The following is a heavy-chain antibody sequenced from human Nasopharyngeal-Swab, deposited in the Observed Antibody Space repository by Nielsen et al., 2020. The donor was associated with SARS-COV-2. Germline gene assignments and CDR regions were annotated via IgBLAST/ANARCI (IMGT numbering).Heavy chain of an antibody. Sequence: SGPTLVKPTQTLTLTCTFSVFSLSTSGMCVNWIRQPPGKALEWLALIDWGDDKYYSTSLKTRLTISKDSSKDEVVLTMTNMDPVDTATYYCARSGDCSGGRCNDAFDIWGQGTMVTVSS. CDR3: ARSGDCSGGRCNDAFDI. J-gene: IGHJ3*02. CDR1: VFSLSTSGMC. D-gene: IGHD2-15*01. V-gene: IGHV2-70*01. CDR2: IDWGDDK.